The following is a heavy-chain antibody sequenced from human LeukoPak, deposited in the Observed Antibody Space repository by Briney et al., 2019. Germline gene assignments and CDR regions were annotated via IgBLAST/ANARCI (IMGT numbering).Heavy chain of an antibody. D-gene: IGHD3-22*01. CDR1: GGSISSGGYY. Sequence: SQTLSLTCTVSGGSISSGGYYWSWIRQHPGKGLEWIGYIYYSGSTYYNPSLKSRVTISVDTSKNQFSLKLSSVTAADTAVYYCARDGDYYDSSGYYHNAFDIWGQGTMVTVSS. J-gene: IGHJ3*02. V-gene: IGHV4-31*03. CDR3: ARDGDYYDSSGYYHNAFDI. CDR2: IYYSGST.